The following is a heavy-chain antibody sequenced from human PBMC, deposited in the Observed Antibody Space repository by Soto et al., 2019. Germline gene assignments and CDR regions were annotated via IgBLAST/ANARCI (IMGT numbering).Heavy chain of an antibody. CDR3: ARSGHIFAGVD. Sequence: SETLSLTCSVSGASMNDYCGSWIRQSPGKGLEHIGYLHYTGSDNYNPSLKNRVTLSMDTSKNQFSLKLSSVTAADTAIYYCARSGHIFAGVDWGQGILVTVSS. CDR2: LHYTGSD. CDR1: GASMNDYC. J-gene: IGHJ4*02. V-gene: IGHV4-59*01. D-gene: IGHD3-16*01.